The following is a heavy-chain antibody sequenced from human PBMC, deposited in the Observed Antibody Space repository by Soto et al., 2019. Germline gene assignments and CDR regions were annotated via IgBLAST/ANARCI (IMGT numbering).Heavy chain of an antibody. V-gene: IGHV3-30-3*01. CDR3: ARTARGRVRSAFDI. CDR2: IPNTENKK. CDR1: GFTFSSYG. J-gene: IGHJ3*02. Sequence: QVHLEESGGGVVQPGASLRLSCVASGFTFSSYGMHWVRQAPGKGLEWVAVIPNTENKKYYADSVKGRFTISRDNSQNTLFLQMDSLMPEDTAMYYCARTARGRVRSAFDIWGQGPMVTAS. D-gene: IGHD3-10*01.